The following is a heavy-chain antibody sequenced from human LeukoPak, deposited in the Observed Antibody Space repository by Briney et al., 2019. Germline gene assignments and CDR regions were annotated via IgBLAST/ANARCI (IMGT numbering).Heavy chain of an antibody. J-gene: IGHJ3*02. CDR3: ARDGKAVAVAFDI. V-gene: IGHV3-11*04. CDR2: IGSSGRTI. Sequence: GGSLRLSCAASGFTFSDYYMSWIRQAPGKGLEWVSYIGSSGRTIYYADSVKGRFTISRDNAKNSLYLQMNSLRAEDTAVYYCARDGKAVAVAFDIWGQGTMVTVSS. D-gene: IGHD6-19*01. CDR1: GFTFSDYY.